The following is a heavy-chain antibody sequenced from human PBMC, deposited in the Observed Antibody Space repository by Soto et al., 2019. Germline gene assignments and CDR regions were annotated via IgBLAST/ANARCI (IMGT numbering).Heavy chain of an antibody. CDR2: ISYDGSNK. CDR1: GFTFSSYG. Sequence: GGSLSLSCAASGFTFSSYGMHWVRQAPGKGLEWVAVISYDGSNKYYADSVKGRFTISRDNSKNTLYLQMNSLRAEDTAVYYCAKEDYYDSSGYYANWFDPWGQGTLVTVSS. J-gene: IGHJ5*02. CDR3: AKEDYYDSSGYYANWFDP. V-gene: IGHV3-30*18. D-gene: IGHD3-22*01.